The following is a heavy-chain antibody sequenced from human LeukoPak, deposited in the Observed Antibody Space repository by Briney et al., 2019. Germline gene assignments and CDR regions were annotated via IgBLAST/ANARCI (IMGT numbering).Heavy chain of an antibody. CDR2: IRSKGYRVTT. CDR3: AGTHDRSSYYHRSVDY. D-gene: IGHD3-22*01. Sequence: GGSLRLSCTTSGFSFGDYVINWVRQAPGKGLEWVGFIRSKGYRVTTQYAASVRGRFTVSRDDSKSIAYLQMDSLKTEDTAVYFCAGTHDRSSYYHRSVDYWGQGTLVTVSS. V-gene: IGHV3-49*04. CDR1: GFSFGDYV. J-gene: IGHJ4*02.